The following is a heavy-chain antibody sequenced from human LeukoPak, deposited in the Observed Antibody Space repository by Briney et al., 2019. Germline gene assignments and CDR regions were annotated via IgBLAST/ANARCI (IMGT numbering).Heavy chain of an antibody. D-gene: IGHD5-18*01. J-gene: IGHJ5*02. CDR3: AREGYSYGRNWFDP. CDR1: GFTFDDYG. Sequence: PGGSLRLSCAASGFTFDDYGMSWVRQAPGKGLEWVSYISSSGSTIYYADSVKGRFTISRDNAKNSLYLQMNSLRAEDTAVYYCAREGYSYGRNWFDPWGQGTLVTVSS. V-gene: IGHV3-11*01. CDR2: ISSSGSTI.